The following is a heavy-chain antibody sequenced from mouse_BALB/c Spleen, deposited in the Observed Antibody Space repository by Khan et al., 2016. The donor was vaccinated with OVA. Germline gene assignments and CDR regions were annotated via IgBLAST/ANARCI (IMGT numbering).Heavy chain of an antibody. CDR2: ISYSGST. J-gene: IGHJ4*01. V-gene: IGHV3-2*02. CDR1: GYSITSDYA. Sequence: EVQLQESGPGLVKPSQSLSLTCTVTGYSITSDYAWNWIRQFPGNKLEWMGYISYSGSTSYNPSLKSRISITRDTSKNQFFLQLNSVTTEDTATYYCERRDGYYGYAMDYWGQGTSVTVSS. CDR3: ERRDGYYGYAMDY. D-gene: IGHD2-3*01.